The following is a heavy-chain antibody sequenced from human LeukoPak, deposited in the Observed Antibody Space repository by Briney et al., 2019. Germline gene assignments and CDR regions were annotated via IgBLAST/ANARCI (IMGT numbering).Heavy chain of an antibody. D-gene: IGHD6-19*01. CDR1: GYSISSGYY. J-gene: IGHJ4*02. V-gene: IGHV4-38-2*02. CDR2: IYHSGST. Sequence: SETLSLTCTVSGYSISSGYYWGWIRQPPGKGLEWIGSIYHSGSTYYNPSLKSRVTISVDTSKNQFSLKLSSVTAADTAVYYCARGAPRSSGWYLFPWAFDYWGQGTLVTVSS. CDR3: ARGAPRSSGWYLFPWAFDY.